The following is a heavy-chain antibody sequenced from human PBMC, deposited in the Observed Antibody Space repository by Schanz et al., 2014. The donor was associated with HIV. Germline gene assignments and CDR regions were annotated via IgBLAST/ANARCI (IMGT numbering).Heavy chain of an antibody. CDR2: IWSDGNNK. CDR1: GFTFSTYA. V-gene: IGHV3-33*08. Sequence: QVQLVESGGGVVQPGRSLRLSCVASGFTFSTYAMHWVRQAPGKGLERVAVIWSDGNNKYYGDSVKGRFTISRDNSKNTLHLQMNSLGVEDTAVYFCARDGARTSHWGFWGQGTLVTVSS. CDR3: ARDGARTSHWGF. D-gene: IGHD2-2*01. J-gene: IGHJ4*02.